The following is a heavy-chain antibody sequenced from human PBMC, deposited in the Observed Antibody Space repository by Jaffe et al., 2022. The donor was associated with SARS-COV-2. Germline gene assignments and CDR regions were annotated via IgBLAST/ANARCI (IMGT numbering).Heavy chain of an antibody. V-gene: IGHV3-33*01. J-gene: IGHJ4*02. Sequence: QVQLVESGGGVVQPGRSLRLSCAASGFTFSSYGMHWVRQAPGKGLEWVAVIWHDGSNKYYGDSVKGRFTISRDNSKNTLYLQMNSLRAEDTAVYYCARENEVWWELHPLRYYFDYWGQGTLVTVSS. CDR3: ARENEVWWELHPLRYYFDY. CDR2: IWHDGSNK. D-gene: IGHD1-26*01. CDR1: GFTFSSYG.